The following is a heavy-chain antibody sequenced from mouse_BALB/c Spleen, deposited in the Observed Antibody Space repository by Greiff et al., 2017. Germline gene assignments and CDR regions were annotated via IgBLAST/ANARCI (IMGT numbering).Heavy chain of an antibody. Sequence: EVHLVESGGGLVQPKGSLKLSCAASGFTFNTYAMNWVRQAPGKGLEWVARIRSKSNNYATYYADSVKDRFTISRDDSQSMLYLQMNNLKTEDTAMYYCVRHGGKVPFAYWGQGTLVTVSA. CDR2: IRSKSNNYAT. J-gene: IGHJ3*01. V-gene: IGHV10-1*02. CDR1: GFTFNTYA. CDR3: VRHGGKVPFAY.